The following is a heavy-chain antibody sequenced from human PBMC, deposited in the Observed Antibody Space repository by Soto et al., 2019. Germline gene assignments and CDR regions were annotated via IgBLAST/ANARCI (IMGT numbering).Heavy chain of an antibody. CDR1: GFTFSSYW. CDR2: INSDGSIT. Sequence: GGSLRLSCAASGFTFSSYWMHWVRQVLEKGLVWVSRINSDGSITNYADAVKGRSTISRDNVKNTLYLQMNSLRAEDTAVYYCVRYPRSVGGSYRPDYWGQGTLVTVSS. D-gene: IGHD3-16*02. CDR3: VRYPRSVGGSYRPDY. J-gene: IGHJ4*02. V-gene: IGHV3-74*01.